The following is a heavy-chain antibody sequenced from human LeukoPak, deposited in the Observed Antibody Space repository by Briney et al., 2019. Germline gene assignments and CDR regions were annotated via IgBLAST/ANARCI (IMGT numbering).Heavy chain of an antibody. CDR1: GYSFTGYY. CDR2: INLKSGDT. CDR3: ASWAGGNAPVASFDY. Sequence: ASVKVSCKPSGYSFTGYYMHWMRQAPGQGLEWMGWINLKSGDTNYAEKFQGRVTMTRDTSISTAYVELSRLRYDDTAVYYCASWAGGNAPVASFDYWGQGTLVTVSS. D-gene: IGHD1-14*01. V-gene: IGHV1-2*02. J-gene: IGHJ4*02.